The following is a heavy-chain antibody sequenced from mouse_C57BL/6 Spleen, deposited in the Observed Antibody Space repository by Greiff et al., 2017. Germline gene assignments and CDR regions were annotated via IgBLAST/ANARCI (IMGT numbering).Heavy chain of an antibody. CDR2: ISSGSSTI. J-gene: IGHJ2*01. Sequence: EVKLVESGGGLVKPGGSLKLSCAASGFTFSDYGMHWVRQAPEKGLEWVAYISSGSSTIYYADTVKGRFTISRDNAKNTLFLHMTSLRSEVTAMYYCARRDNFDYWGQGTTLTVSS. CDR3: ARRDNFDY. V-gene: IGHV5-17*01. CDR1: GFTFSDYG.